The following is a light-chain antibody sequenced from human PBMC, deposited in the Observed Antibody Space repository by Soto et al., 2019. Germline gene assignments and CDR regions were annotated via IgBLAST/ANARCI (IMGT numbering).Light chain of an antibody. V-gene: IGLV2-11*01. CDR1: SSDVGPYNF. CDR3: CSFAGRDTYVV. Sequence: QSALIQPRSVSGSPGQSVTISCTGTSSDVGPYNFVSWYQHHPGKAPKPMIYRVTQRPSGVPDRFSGSKSGNTASLTISGLRAEDEADYYCCSFAGRDTYVVFGGGTKLTVL. CDR2: RVT. J-gene: IGLJ2*01.